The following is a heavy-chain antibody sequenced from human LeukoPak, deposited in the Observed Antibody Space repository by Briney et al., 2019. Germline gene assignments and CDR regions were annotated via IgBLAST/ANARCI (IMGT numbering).Heavy chain of an antibody. Sequence: GRSLRLSCAASGFTFSRYGMHWVRQAPDKGLEWVAVISYDGSNRYYADSVKGRFTISRDNSKNSLYLQMNSLRVEDTAVYYCARDCGSDCSQAFDIWGQGTMVTVSS. CDR1: GFTFSRYG. V-gene: IGHV3-30*03. CDR2: ISYDGSNR. CDR3: ARDCGSDCSQAFDI. J-gene: IGHJ3*02. D-gene: IGHD2-21*02.